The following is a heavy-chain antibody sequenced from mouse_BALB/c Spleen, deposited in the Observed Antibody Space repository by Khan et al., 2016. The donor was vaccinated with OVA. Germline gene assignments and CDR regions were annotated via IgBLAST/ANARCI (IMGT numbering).Heavy chain of an antibody. CDR3: ARAYYGNYREAMDY. CDR2: IWGDGST. V-gene: IGHV2-6-7*01. D-gene: IGHD2-10*01. J-gene: IGHJ4*01. CDR1: GFSLTGYG. Sequence: VQLPESGPGLVAPSQSLSITCTVSGFSLTGYGVNWVRQPPGKGLEWLGMIWGDGSTDYNSALKSRLNLSKDNSKSQVFLKMNSLQTDDTARYYCARAYYGNYREAMDYWGQGTSVTVSS.